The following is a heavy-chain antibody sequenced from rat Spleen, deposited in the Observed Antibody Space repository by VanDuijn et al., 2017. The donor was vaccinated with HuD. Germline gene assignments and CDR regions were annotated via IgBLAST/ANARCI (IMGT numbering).Heavy chain of an antibody. Sequence: EVQLVESDGGLVQPGRSLKLSCAASGFTLSDHFMAWVRQAPTKGLEWVATINYDGGTPYYRDSVKGRFTISRDNAKNTLSLQMDSLRSEDTATYYCARRHYGYTDYFDYWGQGVMVTVSS. CDR1: GFTLSDHF. D-gene: IGHD1-9*01. CDR3: ARRHYGYTDYFDY. CDR2: INYDGGTP. V-gene: IGHV5-29*01. J-gene: IGHJ2*01.